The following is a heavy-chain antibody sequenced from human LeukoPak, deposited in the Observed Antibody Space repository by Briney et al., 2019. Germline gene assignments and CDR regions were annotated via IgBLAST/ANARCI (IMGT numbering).Heavy chain of an antibody. CDR2: ISSSSSYI. CDR1: GFIFSDYN. Sequence: GGSLRLSCAGSGFIFSDYNMNWVRQAPGKGLEWVSTISSSSSYIYYADSVKGRFTISRDNAKNSLYLQMNSLRAEDTAVYYCARTGWASEYYFDYWGQGTLVTVSS. V-gene: IGHV3-21*01. J-gene: IGHJ4*02. CDR3: ARTGWASEYYFDY. D-gene: IGHD1-14*01.